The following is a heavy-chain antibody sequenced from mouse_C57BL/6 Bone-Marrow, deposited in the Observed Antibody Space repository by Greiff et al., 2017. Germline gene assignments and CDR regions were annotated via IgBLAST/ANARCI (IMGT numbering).Heavy chain of an antibody. D-gene: IGHD1-1*01. CDR1: GYTFASYW. V-gene: IGHV1-55*01. CDR2: IYPGSGST. Sequence: QVQLQQPGAELVKPGASVKMSCKASGYTFASYWITWVKQRPGQGLEWIGDIYPGSGSTNYNEKFKSKATLTVDTSSSTAYMQLSSLTSEDSAVYYCARRNYGSSFTGDYWGQGTTLTVSS. CDR3: ARRNYGSSFTGDY. J-gene: IGHJ2*01.